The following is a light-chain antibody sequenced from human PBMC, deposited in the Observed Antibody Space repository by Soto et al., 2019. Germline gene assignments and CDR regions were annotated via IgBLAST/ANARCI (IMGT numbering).Light chain of an antibody. V-gene: IGKV1-33*01. Sequence: QIAESGSRVDVGGRSIITITCQASQDIATYLDWYQQKPGKAPNLLIYDASNLETGVPSRFSGGGHGTAFNLTLRSLQSDDSATPNCQPHHTSPFTFGGGTKVDIK. J-gene: IGKJ4*01. CDR1: QDIATY. CDR3: QPHHTSPFT. CDR2: DAS.